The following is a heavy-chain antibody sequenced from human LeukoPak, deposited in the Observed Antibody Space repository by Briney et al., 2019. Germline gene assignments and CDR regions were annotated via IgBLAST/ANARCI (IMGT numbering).Heavy chain of an antibody. CDR3: ARHSYTPFDY. CDR1: GGSISTYY. Sequence: ASETLSLTCTVSGGSISTYYWSWIRQSPGKGLEWIGYIYHNGDTNYSPSFKSRVTISVDTSKNQFSLRLMSVTAADTAIYYCARHSYTPFDYWGQGSLVTVSS. V-gene: IGHV4-59*08. CDR2: IYHNGDT. J-gene: IGHJ4*02. D-gene: IGHD2-2*02.